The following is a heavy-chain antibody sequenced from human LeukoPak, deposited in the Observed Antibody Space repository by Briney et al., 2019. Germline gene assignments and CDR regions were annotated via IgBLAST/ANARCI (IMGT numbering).Heavy chain of an antibody. CDR1: GFTFSNYA. CDR3: ARVTTVTQDAFDI. J-gene: IGHJ3*02. V-gene: IGHV3-23*01. D-gene: IGHD4-17*01. CDR2: INGRGGST. Sequence: GGSLRLSCAASGFTFSNYAMSWVRQAPGKGLEWVSSINGRGGSTYYADSVKGRFTISRDNAKNSLYLQMNSLRAEDTAVYYCARVTTVTQDAFDIWGQGTMVTVSS.